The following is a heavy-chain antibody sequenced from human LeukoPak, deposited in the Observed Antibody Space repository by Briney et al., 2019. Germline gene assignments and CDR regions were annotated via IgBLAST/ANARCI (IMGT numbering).Heavy chain of an antibody. D-gene: IGHD5-18*01. CDR1: GYTFSVYG. CDR2: INTNTGNP. CDR3: ARVASDKLWFPEGTGRFDY. J-gene: IGHJ4*02. Sequence: GASVKVSCKASGYTFSVYGITWVRQAPGQGLEWMGWINTNTGNPTYAQGFTGRFVFSLDTSVSTAYLQISSLKAEDTAMYYCARVASDKLWFPEGTGRFDYWGQGTLVTVSS. V-gene: IGHV7-4-1*02.